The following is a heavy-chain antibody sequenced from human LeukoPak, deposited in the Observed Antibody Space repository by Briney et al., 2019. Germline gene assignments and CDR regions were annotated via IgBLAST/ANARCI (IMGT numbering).Heavy chain of an antibody. CDR1: GFTFSSYW. CDR3: ARRGRIAAAGTDQYYFDY. CDR2: IKQDGSEK. V-gene: IGHV3-7*01. Sequence: GGSLRLSCAASGFTFSSYWMSWVRQAPGKGLEWVANIKQDGSEKYYVHSVKGRFTISRDNAKNSLYLQMNSLRAEDTAVYYCARRGRIAAAGTDQYYFDYWGQGTLATVSS. J-gene: IGHJ4*02. D-gene: IGHD6-13*01.